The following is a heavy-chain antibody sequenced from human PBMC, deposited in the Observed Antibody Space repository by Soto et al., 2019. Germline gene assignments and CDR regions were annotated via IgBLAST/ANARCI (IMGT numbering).Heavy chain of an antibody. V-gene: IGHV1-69*13. D-gene: IGHD2-21*02. Sequence: ASVKVSCKASGGTFSSYAISWVRQAPGQGLEWMGGIIPIFGTANYAQKFQGRVTITADESTSAAYMELSSLRSEDTAVYYCARATAIMNAFDTWGQGTMVTVSS. J-gene: IGHJ3*02. CDR3: ARATAIMNAFDT. CDR2: IIPIFGTA. CDR1: GGTFSSYA.